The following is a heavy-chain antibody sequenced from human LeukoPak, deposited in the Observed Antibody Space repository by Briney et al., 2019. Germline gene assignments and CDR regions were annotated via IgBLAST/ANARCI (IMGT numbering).Heavy chain of an antibody. CDR2: IYYSGST. V-gene: IGHV4-31*03. J-gene: IGHJ5*02. CDR1: GGSISSGGYY. D-gene: IGHD2-2*02. Sequence: SETLSLTCTVSGGSISSGGYYWSWIRQHPGKGLEWIGYIYYSGSTYYNPSLKSRVTISVDTSKNQFSLKLSSVTAADTAVYYCARGNERAVVPAAIRGRFDPWGQGTLVTVSS. CDR3: ARGNERAVVPAAIRGRFDP.